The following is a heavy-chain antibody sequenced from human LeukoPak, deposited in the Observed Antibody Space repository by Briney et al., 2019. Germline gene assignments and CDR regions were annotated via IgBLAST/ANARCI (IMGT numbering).Heavy chain of an antibody. CDR2: IKSKTDGGTT. Sequence: GGSLRLSCAASGSTFSNAWMSWVRQAPGKGLEWVGRIKSKTDGGTTDYAAPVKGRFTISRDDSKNTLYLQMNSLKTEDTAVYYCTTVGGYYDFWSGRSYWGQGTLVTVSS. D-gene: IGHD3-3*01. J-gene: IGHJ4*02. CDR1: GSTFSNAW. V-gene: IGHV3-15*01. CDR3: TTVGGYYDFWSGRSY.